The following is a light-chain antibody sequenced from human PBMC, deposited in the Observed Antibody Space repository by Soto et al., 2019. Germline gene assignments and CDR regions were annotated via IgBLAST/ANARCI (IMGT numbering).Light chain of an antibody. CDR1: SGHSSYA. J-gene: IGLJ2*01. Sequence: QLVLTQSPSASASLGASVNLTCTLSSGHSSYAIAWHQQQPEKGPRYLMKLNGAGSHNKGDGIPDRFSGSSSGAERYLTISSLQSEDEADYYCQTWDTGIRVFGGGTKLTVL. V-gene: IGLV4-69*01. CDR2: LNGAGSH. CDR3: QTWDTGIRV.